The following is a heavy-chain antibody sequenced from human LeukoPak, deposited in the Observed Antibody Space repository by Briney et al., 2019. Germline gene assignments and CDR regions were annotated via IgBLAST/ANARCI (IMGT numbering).Heavy chain of an antibody. CDR3: VGRPYYYGSGSSDY. J-gene: IGHJ4*02. V-gene: IGHV3-21*01. CDR1: GFTFSIAW. Sequence: GGSLRLSCAASGFTFSIAWMNWVRQAPGKGLEWVSSISSSSSYIYYADSVKGRFTISRDNAKNSLYLQMNSLRAEDTAVYYCVGRPYYYGSGSSDYWGQGTLVTVSS. CDR2: ISSSSSYI. D-gene: IGHD3-10*01.